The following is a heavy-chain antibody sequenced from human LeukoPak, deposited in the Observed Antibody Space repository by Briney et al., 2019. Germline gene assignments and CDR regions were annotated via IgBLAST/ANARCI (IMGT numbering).Heavy chain of an antibody. CDR1: GFTVSSNY. Sequence: PGGSLRLSCAASGFTVSSNYMSWVRQAPGKGLEWVSVIYSGGSTYYADSLEGRFTISRDNSKNTLYLQINSLRAEDTAVYYCARTIVDTAIQVDAFDIWGQGTMVTVSS. V-gene: IGHV3-53*01. D-gene: IGHD5-18*01. CDR3: ARTIVDTAIQVDAFDI. J-gene: IGHJ3*02. CDR2: IYSGGST.